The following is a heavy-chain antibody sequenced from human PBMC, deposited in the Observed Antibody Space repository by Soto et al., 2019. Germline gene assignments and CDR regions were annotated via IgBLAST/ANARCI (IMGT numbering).Heavy chain of an antibody. CDR1: GFTFSSYA. Sequence: GGSLRLSCAASGFTFSSYAMHWARQAPGKGLEWVAVISYDGSNKYYADSVKGRFTISRDNSKNTLYLQMNSLRAEDTAVYYCARDSLDLYGYRHDYWGQGTLVTVSS. V-gene: IGHV3-30*04. J-gene: IGHJ4*02. D-gene: IGHD3-16*02. CDR3: ARDSLDLYGYRHDY. CDR2: ISYDGSNK.